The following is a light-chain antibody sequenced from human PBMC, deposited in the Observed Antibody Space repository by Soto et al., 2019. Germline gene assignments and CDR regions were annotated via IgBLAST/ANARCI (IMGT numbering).Light chain of an antibody. Sequence: QSVLTQPASVSGSPGQSITISCTGTSSDVGSYNLVSWYQQHPGKAPKVMIYEGSKRPSGVSNRFSGSKSGNTASLTISGLQAEDEADYYCCSYARSSTWVFGGGTKLTVL. V-gene: IGLV2-23*01. CDR2: EGS. CDR1: SSDVGSYNL. J-gene: IGLJ3*02. CDR3: CSYARSSTWV.